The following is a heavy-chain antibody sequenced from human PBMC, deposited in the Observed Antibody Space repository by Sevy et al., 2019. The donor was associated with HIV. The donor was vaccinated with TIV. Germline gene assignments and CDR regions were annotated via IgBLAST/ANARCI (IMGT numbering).Heavy chain of an antibody. CDR3: ARSIAARIDAFDI. CDR1: GYTFTSYY. CDR2: INPSGGSR. V-gene: IGHV1-46*01. J-gene: IGHJ3*02. D-gene: IGHD6-6*01. Sequence: ASVKVSCKASGYTFTSYYTHWVRQAPGQGLEWMGIINPSGGSRSYAQKFQGRVTMTRDTSTSTVYMELSSLRSEDTAVYYCARSIAARIDAFDIWGQGTMVTVSS.